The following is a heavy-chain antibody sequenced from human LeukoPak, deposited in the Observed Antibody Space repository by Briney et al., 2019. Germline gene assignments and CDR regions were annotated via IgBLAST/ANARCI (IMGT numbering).Heavy chain of an antibody. D-gene: IGHD6-13*01. CDR3: ARGFGSSISYVSDCDF. CDR2: IIPTLGPA. Sequence: SVKVSCKASGGTFSSYGISWVRQAPRQGLEWMGRIIPTLGPANYAQEFQGRVTITADKSTSTAYMELRSLTSEDTAVYYCARGFGSSISYVSDCDFWGRGTRVTVSS. V-gene: IGHV1-69*04. CDR1: GGTFSSYG. J-gene: IGHJ4*02.